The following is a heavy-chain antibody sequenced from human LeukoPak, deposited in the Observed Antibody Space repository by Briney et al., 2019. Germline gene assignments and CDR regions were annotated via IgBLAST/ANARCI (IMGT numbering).Heavy chain of an antibody. D-gene: IGHD3-22*01. Sequence: ASVKVSCKASGYTFTSYYMHWVRQAPGQGLEWMGIINPSGGSTSYAQKFQGRVTMTRDTSTSTVYTELSSLRSEDTAVNYCARDPTNYYYDSSGYYPSYFDYWGQGTLVTVSS. CDR2: INPSGGST. CDR3: ARDPTNYYYDSSGYYPSYFDY. J-gene: IGHJ4*02. CDR1: GYTFTSYY. V-gene: IGHV1-46*01.